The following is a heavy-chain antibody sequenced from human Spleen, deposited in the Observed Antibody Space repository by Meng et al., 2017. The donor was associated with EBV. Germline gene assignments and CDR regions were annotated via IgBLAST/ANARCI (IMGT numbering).Heavy chain of an antibody. V-gene: IGHV4-30-2*01. D-gene: IGHD5-18*01. CDR1: GVSISSGGYS. CDR2: MHHSGST. J-gene: IGHJ4*02. Sequence: HLPLQESGSGLVKPSQNLSLTCAVSGVSISSGGYSWSWIRQPPGKGLEWIGYMHHSGSTYNTPSLKSRVTISVDRSKNQFSLKLSSVTAADTAVYYCAGGPTAMVTYFDYWGQGTLVTVSS. CDR3: AGGPTAMVTYFDY.